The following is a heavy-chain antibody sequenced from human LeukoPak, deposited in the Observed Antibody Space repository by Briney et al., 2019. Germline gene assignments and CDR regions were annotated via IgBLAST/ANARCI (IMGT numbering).Heavy chain of an antibody. CDR3: ARDGLWFGEFSYDY. J-gene: IGHJ4*02. CDR2: INPNSGGT. V-gene: IGHV1-2*02. CDR1: GYTFTGYY. D-gene: IGHD3-10*01. Sequence: GSVRVSCTASGYTFTGYYMHWVRQAPGQGLEWMAWINPNSGGTNYAQKFQGRVTITRDTSISTAYMELSRLRSDDTAVYYCARDGLWFGEFSYDYWGQGTLVTVSS.